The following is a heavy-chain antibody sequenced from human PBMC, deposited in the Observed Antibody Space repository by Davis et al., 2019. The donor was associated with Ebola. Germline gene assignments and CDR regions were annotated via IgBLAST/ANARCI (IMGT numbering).Heavy chain of an antibody. CDR3: ARVRVDSPMVNAFDI. CDR2: ISSTGSYM. V-gene: IGHV3-21*01. CDR1: GFTFSTYT. D-gene: IGHD5-18*01. Sequence: GESLKIPCAASGFTFSTYTMNWVRQAPGKGLEWVSSISSTGSYMYYADSMKGRFTVSRDNAKTSLYLQMDSLSAEDTAVYYCARVRVDSPMVNAFDIWGQGTMVTVSS. J-gene: IGHJ3*02.